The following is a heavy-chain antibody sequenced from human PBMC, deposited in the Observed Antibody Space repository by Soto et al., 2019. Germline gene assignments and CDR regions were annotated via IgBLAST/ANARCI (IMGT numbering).Heavy chain of an antibody. J-gene: IGHJ4*02. CDR2: IYYSGST. V-gene: IGHV4-59*08. D-gene: IGHD5-18*01. CDR1: GGSISSYY. Sequence: PSETLSLTCTVSGGSISSYYWSWIRQPPGKGLEWNGYIYYSGSTNYNPSLKSRVTISVYTSKNQFSRKLSSVTAADTAVYYCARLPWIQLEYFFNYGGKGTRVPVSS. CDR3: ARLPWIQLEYFFNY.